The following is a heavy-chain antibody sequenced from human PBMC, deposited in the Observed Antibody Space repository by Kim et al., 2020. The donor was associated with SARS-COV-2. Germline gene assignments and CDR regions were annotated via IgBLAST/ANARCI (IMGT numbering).Heavy chain of an antibody. CDR2: ITSSRSNI. Sequence: GGSLRLSCAASGFTFSSYSMNWVRQAPGKGLEWVSSITSSRSNIYYADSVKGRFTISRDNAKNTLYLQMNSLRAEDTAVYYCARDDRGGRVGVLGFDYWGQGTLVTVSS. D-gene: IGHD3-10*01. CDR1: GFTFSSYS. CDR3: ARDDRGGRVGVLGFDY. J-gene: IGHJ4*02. V-gene: IGHV3-21*01.